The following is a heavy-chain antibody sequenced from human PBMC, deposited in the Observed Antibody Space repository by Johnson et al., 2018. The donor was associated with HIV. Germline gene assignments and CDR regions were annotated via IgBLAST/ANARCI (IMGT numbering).Heavy chain of an antibody. CDR2: ISYDGSKK. CDR3: AKGWGAFDI. J-gene: IGHJ3*02. D-gene: IGHD3-16*01. Sequence: QMLLVESGGGVVQPGRSLRLSCAASGFTFRSYGMHWVRQAPGKGLEWVAVISYDGSKKYHADSVKGRFTISRDISTKTPFLQMNSLRPEDTAVYYCAKGWGAFDIWGQGTMVTVSS. CDR1: GFTFRSYG. V-gene: IGHV3-30*18.